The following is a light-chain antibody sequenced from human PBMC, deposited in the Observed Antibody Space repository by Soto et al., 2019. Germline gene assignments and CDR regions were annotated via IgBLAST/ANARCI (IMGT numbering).Light chain of an antibody. J-gene: IGKJ1*01. CDR2: KAS. V-gene: IGKV1-5*03. CDR3: QQYNSYLA. Sequence: DIQMTQSPSTLSASVGDRVTITCRASQSISSWLAWYQQKPGKAPTLLIYKASSLESGVPSRFSGSGSGTEFTLTIISLQPDDVATYYCQQYNSYLAFGQGTKVEIK. CDR1: QSISSW.